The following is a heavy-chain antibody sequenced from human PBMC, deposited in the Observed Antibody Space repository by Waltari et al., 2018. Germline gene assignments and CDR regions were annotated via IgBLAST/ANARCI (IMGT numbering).Heavy chain of an antibody. D-gene: IGHD6-13*01. CDR2: MYHSGST. J-gene: IGHJ4*02. Sequence: QVQLQESGPGLVKPSETLSLTCAVSGYSISSAYYWGWLRQPPGKGLEWIGSMYHSGSTYYNPSLKSRVTISVDTSKNHFSLKLSSVTAADTAVYYCARRLYSSSWYRGSEGFDYWGQGTLVTVSS. CDR1: GYSISSAYY. V-gene: IGHV4-38-2*01. CDR3: ARRLYSSSWYRGSEGFDY.